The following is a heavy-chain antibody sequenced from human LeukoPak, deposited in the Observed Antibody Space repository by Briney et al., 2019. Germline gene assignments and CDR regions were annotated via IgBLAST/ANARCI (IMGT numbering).Heavy chain of an antibody. D-gene: IGHD3-16*02. Sequence: GGSLRLSCAASGFTFSSYSMNWVRQAPGKGLEWVSSISSSSSYIYYADSVKGRFTISRDNAKNSLYLQMNSLRAEDTAVYYCARLESCRGHYDYVWGSYRPRGYFDYWGQGTLVAVSS. CDR3: ARLESCRGHYDYVWGSYRPRGYFDY. CDR2: ISSSSSYI. V-gene: IGHV3-21*01. CDR1: GFTFSSYS. J-gene: IGHJ4*02.